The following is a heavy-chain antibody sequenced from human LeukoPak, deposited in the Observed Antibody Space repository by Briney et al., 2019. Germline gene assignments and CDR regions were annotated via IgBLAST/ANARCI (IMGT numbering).Heavy chain of an antibody. CDR3: ATGDFVVGATNFDY. CDR1: GYTLTELS. Sequence: ASVTVSCKVSGYTLTELSMHWVRQAPGKGLEWMGGFDPEDGETIYAQKFQGRVTMTEDTSTDTAYMELSSLRSEDTAVYYCATGDFVVGATNFDYWGQGTLVTVSS. V-gene: IGHV1-24*01. D-gene: IGHD1-26*01. J-gene: IGHJ4*02. CDR2: FDPEDGET.